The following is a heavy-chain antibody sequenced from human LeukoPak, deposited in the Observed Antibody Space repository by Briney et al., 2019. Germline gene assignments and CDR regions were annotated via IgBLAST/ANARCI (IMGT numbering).Heavy chain of an antibody. V-gene: IGHV1-69*05. D-gene: IGHD3-22*01. Sequence: ASVKVSCKASGGTFSSYAISWVRQAPGQGLEWMGGIIPIFGTANYAQKFQGRVTITTDESTSTACMELSSLRSEDTAVYYCASKTGESYYYDSSGPLDYWGQGTLVTVSS. CDR3: ASKTGESYYYDSSGPLDY. J-gene: IGHJ4*02. CDR2: IIPIFGTA. CDR1: GGTFSSYA.